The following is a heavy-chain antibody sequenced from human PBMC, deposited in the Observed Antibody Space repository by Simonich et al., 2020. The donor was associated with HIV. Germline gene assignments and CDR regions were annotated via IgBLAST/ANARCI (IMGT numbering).Heavy chain of an antibody. CDR1: GGSFSGYY. CDR2: INHSGST. D-gene: IGHD4-17*01. V-gene: IGHV4-34*01. CDR3: ARRHPTTVTTPYFDY. J-gene: IGHJ4*02. Sequence: QVQLQQWGAGLLKPSETLSLTCAVYGGSFSGYYWSWIRQPPGQGLEWIGAINHSGSTNYNPSLKSRVTISVDTSKNQFSLKLSSVTAADTAVYYCARRHPTTVTTPYFDYWGQGTLVTVSS.